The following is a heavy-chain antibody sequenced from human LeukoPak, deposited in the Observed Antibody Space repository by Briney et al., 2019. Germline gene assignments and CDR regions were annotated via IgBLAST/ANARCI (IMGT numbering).Heavy chain of an antibody. CDR3: ASRKTPSAYYYDSSGYYHY. Sequence: SETLPLTCTVSGGSISGYYWSWIRQPPGKGLEWIGYIYYSGSTNYNPSLKSRVTIPVDTSKNQFSLKLSSVTAADTAVYYCASRKTPSAYYYDSSGYYHYWGQGTLVTVSS. CDR2: IYYSGST. D-gene: IGHD3-22*01. V-gene: IGHV4-59*01. CDR1: GGSISGYY. J-gene: IGHJ4*02.